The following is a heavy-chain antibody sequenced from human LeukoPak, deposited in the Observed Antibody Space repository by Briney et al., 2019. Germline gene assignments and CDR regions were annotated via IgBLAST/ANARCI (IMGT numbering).Heavy chain of an antibody. Sequence: GGSLRLSCTASGFTFGDYAMSWVRQAPGKGLGWVGFIRSKAYGGTTEYAASVKGRFTISRDDSKSIAYLQMNSLKTEDTAVYYCTRGRYSGSYWSYFDYWGQGTLVTVSS. CDR2: IRSKAYGGTT. CDR1: GFTFGDYA. CDR3: TRGRYSGSYWSYFDY. D-gene: IGHD1-26*01. J-gene: IGHJ4*02. V-gene: IGHV3-49*04.